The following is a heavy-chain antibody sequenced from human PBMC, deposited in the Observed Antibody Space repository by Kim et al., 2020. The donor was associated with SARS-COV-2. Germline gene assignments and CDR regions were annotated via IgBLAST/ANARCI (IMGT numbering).Heavy chain of an antibody. D-gene: IGHD5-12*01. V-gene: IGHV1-18*01. CDR1: GYTFTSYG. Sequence: ASVKVSCKASGYTFTSYGISWVRQAPGQGLEWMGWISAYNGNTNYAQKLQGRVTMTTDTSTSTAYMELRSLRSDDTAVYYCARDLQSGSGVASATLDYWGQGTLVTVSS. CDR3: ARDLQSGSGVASATLDY. J-gene: IGHJ4*02. CDR2: ISAYNGNT.